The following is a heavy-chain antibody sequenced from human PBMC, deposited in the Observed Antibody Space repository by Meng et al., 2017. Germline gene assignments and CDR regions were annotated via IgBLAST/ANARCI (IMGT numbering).Heavy chain of an antibody. D-gene: IGHD1-1*01. V-gene: IGHV1-2*06. CDR1: GYTFTGYY. J-gene: IGHJ4*02. CDR3: AINDPQGYYFDY. Sequence: QVQLVQSGAGVKKRGALGKVSCKASGYTFTGYYMHWVRQAPGQGLEWMGRINPNSGGTNYAQKFQGRVTMTRDTSISTAYMELSSLRSEDTAVYYCAINDPQGYYFDYWGQGTLVTVSS. CDR2: INPNSGGT.